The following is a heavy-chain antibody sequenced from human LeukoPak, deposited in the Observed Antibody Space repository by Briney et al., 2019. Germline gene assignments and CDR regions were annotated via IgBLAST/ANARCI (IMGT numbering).Heavy chain of an antibody. CDR1: GYAFTNYY. CDR2: INPSGGST. J-gene: IGHJ4*02. CDR3: ASPGTAMDPYYFDY. Sequence: GASVKVSCKASGYAFTNYYIHWVRQAPGQGLQWMGIINPSGGSTSYAQKFQDRVTMTRDTSTSTVYMELSSLRSEDTAVYYCASPGTAMDPYYFDYWGQGTLVTVSS. D-gene: IGHD5-18*01. V-gene: IGHV1-46*01.